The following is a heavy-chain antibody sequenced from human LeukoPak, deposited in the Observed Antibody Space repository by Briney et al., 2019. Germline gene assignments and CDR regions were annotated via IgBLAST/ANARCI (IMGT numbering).Heavy chain of an antibody. CDR1: GYTFPANY. CDR3: ARDGPSMVPDYDY. D-gene: IGHD3-10*01. V-gene: IGHV1-2*02. J-gene: IGHJ4*02. CDR2: INPNSGDT. Sequence: ASVKVSCKASGYTFPANYMHWVRQAPGQGLEWMGWINPNSGDTGNAEKFQGRVTMTRDTSISTAYMELSRLRSDDTAVYYCARDGPSMVPDYDYWGQGTLVTVSS.